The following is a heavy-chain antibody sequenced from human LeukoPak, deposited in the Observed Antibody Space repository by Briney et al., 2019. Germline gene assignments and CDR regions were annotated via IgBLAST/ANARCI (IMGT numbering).Heavy chain of an antibody. CDR1: GGTFSSYA. CDR2: IIPIFGTA. Sequence: SVKVSCKASGGTFSSYAIGWVRQAPGQGLEWMGGIIPIFGTANYAQKFQGRVTITTDESTSTAYMELSSLRSEDTAVYYCARADGDTSVGPNWFDPWGQGTLVTVSS. J-gene: IGHJ5*02. D-gene: IGHD2-2*01. CDR3: ARADGDTSVGPNWFDP. V-gene: IGHV1-69*05.